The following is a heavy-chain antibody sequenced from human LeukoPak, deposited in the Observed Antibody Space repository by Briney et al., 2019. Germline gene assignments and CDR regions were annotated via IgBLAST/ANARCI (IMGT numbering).Heavy chain of an antibody. Sequence: GGSLRLSCSASGFIISDYAMHRVRQAPGKGLEYVSALSANGGTTYYADSVKGRFTISRDTSKNTLYLQMSSLRAEDTAMYHCVKDLYKGGSASWYFFHYWGQGTLVTVSS. D-gene: IGHD2-2*01. J-gene: IGHJ4*02. CDR2: LSANGGTT. CDR1: GFIISDYA. V-gene: IGHV3-64D*06. CDR3: VKDLYKGGSASWYFFHY.